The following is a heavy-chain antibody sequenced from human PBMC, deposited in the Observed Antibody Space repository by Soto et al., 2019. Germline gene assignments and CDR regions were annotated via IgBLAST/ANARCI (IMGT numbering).Heavy chain of an antibody. Sequence: GGSLRLSCAASGFTFSSCSMNWVRQAPGKGLEWVSSISSSSSYIYYADSVKGRFTISRDNAKNSLYLQMNSLRAEDTAVYYCARDCSSTSCYGWGPTWGQGTLVTVSS. V-gene: IGHV3-21*01. D-gene: IGHD2-2*01. CDR1: GFTFSSCS. J-gene: IGHJ5*02. CDR2: ISSSSSYI. CDR3: ARDCSSTSCYGWGPT.